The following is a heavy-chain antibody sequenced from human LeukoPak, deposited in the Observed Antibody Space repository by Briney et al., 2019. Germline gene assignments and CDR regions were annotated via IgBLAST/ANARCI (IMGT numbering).Heavy chain of an antibody. CDR3: ARDSSGYYYGYFDY. CDR1: GGTFSSYA. V-gene: IGHV1-69*05. J-gene: IGHJ4*02. Sequence: ASVKVSCKASGGTFSSYAISWVRQAPGQGLEWMGGTIPIFGTANYAQKFQGRVTITTDESTSTAYMELSSLRSEDTAVYYCARDSSGYYYGYFDYWGQGTLVTVSS. CDR2: TIPIFGTA. D-gene: IGHD3-22*01.